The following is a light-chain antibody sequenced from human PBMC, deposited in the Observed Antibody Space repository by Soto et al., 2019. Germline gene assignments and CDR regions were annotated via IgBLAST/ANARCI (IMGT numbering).Light chain of an antibody. J-gene: IGLJ1*01. CDR3: SSSAASNTYV. Sequence: SVLTQPASATGSPGRSGTIACTGTSGDVGGYYYVSWYQQHPGKAPKLIIYEVSKRPSGVPDRFSGSKSGNTASLTVSGLQAQDEADYYCSSSAASNTYVFGTGPKVTV. CDR2: EVS. V-gene: IGLV2-8*01. CDR1: SGDVGGYYY.